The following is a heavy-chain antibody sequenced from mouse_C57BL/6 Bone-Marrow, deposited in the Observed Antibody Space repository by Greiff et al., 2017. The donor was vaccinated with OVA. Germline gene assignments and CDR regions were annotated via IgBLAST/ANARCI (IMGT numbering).Heavy chain of an antibody. D-gene: IGHD1-1*01. V-gene: IGHV1-55*01. CDR3: ARGFITTVVATMGYWYFDV. J-gene: IGHJ1*03. CDR2: IYPGSGST. CDR1: GYTFTSYW. Sequence: QVQLQQSGAELARPGASVKLSCKASGYTFTSYWITWVKQRPGQGLEWIGDIYPGSGSTNYNEKFKSKATLTVDTSSSTAYMQLSSLTSEDSAVYYCARGFITTVVATMGYWYFDVWGTGTTVTVSS.